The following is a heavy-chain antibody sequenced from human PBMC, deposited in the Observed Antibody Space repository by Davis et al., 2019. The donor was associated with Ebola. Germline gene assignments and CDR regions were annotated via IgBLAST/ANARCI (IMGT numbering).Heavy chain of an antibody. Sequence: AASVKVSCKASGYRFTSFRINWVRQAPGQGLEWMGWISGDNGNKKYAQDLQGRVTMTTDTSTSTAYMELRSLRSDDTAVYYCATASSDYHYYYAMDVWGQGTTVTVSS. V-gene: IGHV1-18*01. D-gene: IGHD3-22*01. CDR1: GYRFTSFR. CDR3: ATASSDYHYYYAMDV. J-gene: IGHJ6*02. CDR2: ISGDNGNK.